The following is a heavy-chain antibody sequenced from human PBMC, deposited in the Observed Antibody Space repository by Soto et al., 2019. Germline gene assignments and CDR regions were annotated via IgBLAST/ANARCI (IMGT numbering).Heavy chain of an antibody. J-gene: IGHJ6*02. V-gene: IGHV3-30*18. Sequence: QVQLVESGGGVVQPGRSLRLSCAASGFTFSSYGMHWVRQAPGKGLEWVAVISYDGSNKYYADSVKGRFTISRDNSKNTLYQQMNSRRAEDTAVYYCAKDASYGMDVWGQGTTVTVSS. CDR2: ISYDGSNK. CDR3: AKDASYGMDV. CDR1: GFTFSSYG.